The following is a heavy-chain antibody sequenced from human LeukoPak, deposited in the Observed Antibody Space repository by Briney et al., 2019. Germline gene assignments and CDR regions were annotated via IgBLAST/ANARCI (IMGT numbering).Heavy chain of an antibody. CDR2: ISSSSSYI. J-gene: IGHJ4*02. Sequence: PGGSLRLSCAASGFTFSSYSMNWVRQAPGKGLEWVSSISSSSSYIYYADSVKGRFTISRDNAKNSLYLQMNSLRAEDTAVYYCARVGRDGYNYYFDYWGQGTLVTVSS. D-gene: IGHD5-24*01. CDR1: GFTFSSYS. CDR3: ARVGRDGYNYYFDY. V-gene: IGHV3-21*01.